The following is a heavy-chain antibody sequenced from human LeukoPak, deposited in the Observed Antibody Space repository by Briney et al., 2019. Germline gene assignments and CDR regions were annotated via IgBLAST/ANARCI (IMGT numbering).Heavy chain of an antibody. CDR1: GGSISSSSYY. CDR3: ARDPPLYNWNDVAP. Sequence: PSETLSLTCTVSGGSISSSSYYWGWIRQPPGKGLEWIGSIYYSGSTNYNPSLKSRVTISVDTSKNQFSLKLSSVTAADTAVYYCARDPPLYNWNDVAPWGQGTLVTVSS. V-gene: IGHV4-39*07. J-gene: IGHJ5*02. D-gene: IGHD1-20*01. CDR2: IYYSGST.